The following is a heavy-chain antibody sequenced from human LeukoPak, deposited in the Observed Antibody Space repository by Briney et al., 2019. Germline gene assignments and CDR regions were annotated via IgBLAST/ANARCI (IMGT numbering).Heavy chain of an antibody. J-gene: IGHJ4*02. CDR2: ISGSGGST. D-gene: IGHD5-24*01. V-gene: IGHV3-23*01. CDR3: AKDHMAWLQRLFDY. Sequence: GGSLRLSCAASGFTFSSYAMSWVRQAPGKGLERVSAISGSGGSTYYADSVQGRFTISRDNSKNTMYLQMSSLRAEDAAVYYCAKDHMAWLQRLFDYWGQGTLVTVSS. CDR1: GFTFSSYA.